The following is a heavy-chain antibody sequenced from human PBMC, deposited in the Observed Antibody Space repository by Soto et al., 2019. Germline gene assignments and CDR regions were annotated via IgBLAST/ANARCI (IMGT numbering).Heavy chain of an antibody. V-gene: IGHV3-73*01. J-gene: IGHJ5*02. CDR3: TRDLFSYDYSGILWFDP. Sequence: HPGGCLRLSCAASGFAFSGSAMYWVRQASGKGPEWVGRIRSKGHNYATEYAASVKGRFTISRDDSKNTAYLQMNSLQTEDTAVYYCTRDLFSYDYSGILWFDPWGQGTLVTVSS. D-gene: IGHD3-16*01. CDR2: IRSKGHNYAT. CDR1: GFAFSGSA.